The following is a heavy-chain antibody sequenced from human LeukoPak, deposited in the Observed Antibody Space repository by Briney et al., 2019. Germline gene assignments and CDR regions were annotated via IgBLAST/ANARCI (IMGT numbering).Heavy chain of an antibody. Sequence: SVKVSCKASGGTFSSYAISWVRQAPGQGLEWMGGIIPIFGTANYAQKFQGRVTITTDESTSTAYMELSSLRSEDTAVYYCARGRYSGSYQRFDYWGQGTLVTVSS. D-gene: IGHD1-26*01. CDR2: IIPIFGTA. CDR1: GGTFSSYA. V-gene: IGHV1-69*05. J-gene: IGHJ4*02. CDR3: ARGRYSGSYQRFDY.